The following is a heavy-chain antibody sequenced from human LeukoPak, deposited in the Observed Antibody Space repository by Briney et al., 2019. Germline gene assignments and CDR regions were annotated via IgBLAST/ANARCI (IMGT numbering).Heavy chain of an antibody. CDR2: ISGSGGRS. V-gene: IGHV3-23*01. J-gene: IGHJ4*02. Sequence: PGGSLRLSCAVSGITLSNYGMSWVRQAPGKGLEWVAGISGSGGRSNYADSVKGRFTISRDNPKSTLYLQMNSLRAEDTTVYFCAKRGVVIRVILIGFHKEAYYFDSWGQGALVTVSS. D-gene: IGHD3-9*01. CDR1: GITLSNYG. CDR3: AKRGVVIRVILIGFHKEAYYFDS.